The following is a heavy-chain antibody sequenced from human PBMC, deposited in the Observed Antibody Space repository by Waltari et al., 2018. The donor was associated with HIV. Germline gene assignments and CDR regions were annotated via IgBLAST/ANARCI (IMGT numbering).Heavy chain of an antibody. CDR1: GGALDTFA. Sequence: QAQLVQSGAETKKPGSSVTVSCQASGGALDTFAFPSVRQAPGQGLEWLGGTAPFFGVIYAQDFNGRVTITSNPSTRTVFLELGGLRPDDTAVYFCAKSDFTELVRGQKAFDVWGQGT. J-gene: IGHJ3*01. D-gene: IGHD1-26*01. V-gene: IGHV1-69*19. CDR2: TAPFFGV. CDR3: AKSDFTELVRGQKAFDV.